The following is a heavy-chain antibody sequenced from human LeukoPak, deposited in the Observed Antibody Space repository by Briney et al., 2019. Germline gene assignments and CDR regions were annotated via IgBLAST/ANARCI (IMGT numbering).Heavy chain of an antibody. CDR2: IYYSGST. Sequence: SETLSLTCTVSGGSISSYYWSWIRQPPGKGLEWIGYIYYSGSTNYNPSLTSRGTISVDTSKNQFSLKLSSVTAADTAVYYCARNVEYYDILTGYGAVAFDIWGQGTMVTVSS. D-gene: IGHD3-9*01. CDR3: ARNVEYYDILTGYGAVAFDI. CDR1: GGSISSYY. J-gene: IGHJ3*02. V-gene: IGHV4-59*01.